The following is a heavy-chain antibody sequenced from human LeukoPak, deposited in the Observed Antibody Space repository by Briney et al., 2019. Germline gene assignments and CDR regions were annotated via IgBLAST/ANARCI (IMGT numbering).Heavy chain of an antibody. CDR1: GYTFTSYA. CDR2: INAGNGNT. V-gene: IGHV1-3*01. D-gene: IGHD2-2*01. Sequence: GASVKVSCKASGYTFTSYAMHWVRQAPGQRLEWMGWINAGNGNTKYSQKFQGRVTITRDTSASTAYMELSSLRSEDTAVYYCARDRAPRSSTSSLVTDYWGQGTLVTVSS. CDR3: ARDRAPRSSTSSLVTDY. J-gene: IGHJ4*02.